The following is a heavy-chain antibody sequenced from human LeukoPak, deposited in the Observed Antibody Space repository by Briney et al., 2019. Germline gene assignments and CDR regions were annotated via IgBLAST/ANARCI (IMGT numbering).Heavy chain of an antibody. CDR1: GGTFSSYA. D-gene: IGHD1-26*01. J-gene: IGHJ5*02. CDR2: IIPIFGTA. Sequence: SVKVSCKASGGTFSSYAISWVRQAPGQGLEWMGGIIPIFGTANYAQKFQGRVTITADESTSTAYMELSSLRSEDTAVYYCARGLVGATGGYNWLDPWGQGTLVTVSS. V-gene: IGHV1-69*13. CDR3: ARGLVGATGGYNWLDP.